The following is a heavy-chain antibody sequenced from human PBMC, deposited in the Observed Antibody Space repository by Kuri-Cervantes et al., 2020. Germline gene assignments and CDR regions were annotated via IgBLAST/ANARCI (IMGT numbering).Heavy chain of an antibody. V-gene: IGHV3-74*01. CDR2: INSDGSIT. Sequence: GESLKISCAASGFTFSSYAMHWVRQAPGKGLVWVSRINSDGSITSYADSVKGRFTISRDNAKNTVYLHMESLRAEDTAVYYCARVKQWLPDYWGQGTLVTVSS. J-gene: IGHJ4*02. CDR1: GFTFSSYA. D-gene: IGHD6-19*01. CDR3: ARVKQWLPDY.